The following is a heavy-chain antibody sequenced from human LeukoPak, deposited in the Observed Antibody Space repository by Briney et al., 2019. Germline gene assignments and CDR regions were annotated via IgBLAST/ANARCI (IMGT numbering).Heavy chain of an antibody. J-gene: IGHJ5*02. Sequence: PSETLSLTCAVSGYSISSGYYWGWIRQPPGKGLEWIGSIYHSGSTYYNPSLKSRVTISVDTSKNQFSLKLSSVTAADTAVYYCARWAAPTYYDFWGGYSGFDPWGQGTLVTVSS. CDR3: ARWAAPTYYDFWGGYSGFDP. CDR2: IYHSGST. D-gene: IGHD3-3*01. V-gene: IGHV4-38-2*01. CDR1: GYSISSGYY.